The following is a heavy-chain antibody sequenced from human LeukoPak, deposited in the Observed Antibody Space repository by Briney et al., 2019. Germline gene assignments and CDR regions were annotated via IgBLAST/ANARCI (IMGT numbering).Heavy chain of an antibody. CDR1: GYTFTSYD. Sequence: ASVKVSCKASGYTFTSYDINWVRQATGQGLEWMGWMNPNSGNTGYAQKFQGRVTMTRNTSISTAYMELSSLRSEGTAVYYCASGLFRGVRGVHPYPGYWGQGTLVTVSS. CDR3: ASGLFRGVRGVHPYPGY. V-gene: IGHV1-8*01. CDR2: MNPNSGNT. J-gene: IGHJ4*02. D-gene: IGHD3-10*01.